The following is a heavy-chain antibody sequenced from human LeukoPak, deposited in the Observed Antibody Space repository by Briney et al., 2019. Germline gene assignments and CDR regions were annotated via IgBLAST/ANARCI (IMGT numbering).Heavy chain of an antibody. CDR2: IYHSGST. J-gene: IGHJ4*02. D-gene: IGHD3-10*01. V-gene: IGHV4-4*02. CDR1: GGSISSSNW. Sequence: PSETLSLTCAVSGGSISSSNWWSWVRQPPGKGLEWIGEIYHSGSTNYNPSLKSRVTISVDKSKNHFSLKLSSVTAADTAVYYCANRWRSGSRTLDYWGQGTLVTVSS. CDR3: ANRWRSGSRTLDY.